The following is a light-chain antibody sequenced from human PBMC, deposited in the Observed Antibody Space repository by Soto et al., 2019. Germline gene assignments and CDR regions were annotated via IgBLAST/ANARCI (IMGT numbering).Light chain of an antibody. V-gene: IGKV1-33*01. CDR2: AAS. Sequence: IQMTQSPSSLSASVEDRVIITCRASQSISNHLNWYQQRPGKAPKLLIFAASSLQSGVPSRFSGSGSGTDFTFTISSLQPEDIATYYCQQYDNSFGQGARLEIK. J-gene: IGKJ5*01. CDR3: QQYDNS. CDR1: QSISNH.